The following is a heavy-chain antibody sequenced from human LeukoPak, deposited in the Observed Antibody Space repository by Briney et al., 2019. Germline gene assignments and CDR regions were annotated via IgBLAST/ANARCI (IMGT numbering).Heavy chain of an antibody. CDR3: ARDKSEYYYDRSGYYVDV. Sequence: RTSVKVSCKASGFTFTSSAMQWVRQARGQRLEWIGWIVVGSGNTNYAQKFQERVTITRDMSTSTAYMELSSLRSEDTAVYYCARDKSEYYYDRSGYYVDVWGKGTTVTVSS. CDR1: GFTFTSSA. D-gene: IGHD3-22*01. CDR2: IVVGSGNT. J-gene: IGHJ6*03. V-gene: IGHV1-58*02.